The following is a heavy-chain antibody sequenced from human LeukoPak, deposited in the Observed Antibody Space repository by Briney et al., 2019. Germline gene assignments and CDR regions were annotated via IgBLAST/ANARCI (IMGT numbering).Heavy chain of an antibody. CDR3: ATGPVAFMVRGVLIDY. Sequence: GASVKVSCKVSGYTLTELSMHWVRQAPGKGLEWMGGFDPEDGETIYAQKFQGRVTMTEDTSTDTAYMELSSLRSEDTAVYYCATGPVAFMVRGVLIDYWGQGTLVTVSS. CDR2: FDPEDGET. D-gene: IGHD3-10*01. J-gene: IGHJ4*02. CDR1: GYTLTELS. V-gene: IGHV1-24*01.